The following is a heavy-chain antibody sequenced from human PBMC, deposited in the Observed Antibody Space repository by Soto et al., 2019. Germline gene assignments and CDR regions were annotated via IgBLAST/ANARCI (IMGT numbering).Heavy chain of an antibody. Sequence: QVQLVQSGTEVKRPGDSVKVSCKASGYTFTGYYVHRVRQAPGQGLEWMGWSNPNSGDTYLAQRFQGRVTMNRDTSIGTAYMELRGLTSDDTAEYYCAKGWAIVAAGTRVYLYNAMDVWGQGTTVTVSS. D-gene: IGHD1-26*01. V-gene: IGHV1-2*02. CDR1: GYTFTGYY. J-gene: IGHJ6*02. CDR3: AKGWAIVAAGTRVYLYNAMDV. CDR2: SNPNSGDT.